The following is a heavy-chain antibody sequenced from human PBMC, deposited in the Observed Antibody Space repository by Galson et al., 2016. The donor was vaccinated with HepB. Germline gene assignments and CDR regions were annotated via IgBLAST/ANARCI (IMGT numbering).Heavy chain of an antibody. D-gene: IGHD3-3*02. V-gene: IGHV1-46*01. Sequence: SVKVSCKASGYSFTSHHIHWVRQAPGQGLEWMGIINPSGGSTGYAQKFQGRVTMTRDTSTSTVYMEVSSLRSEDTAVYYCARASRPTIFGVAAYQHYYYMDGWGKGTTVTVSS. CDR2: INPSGGST. CDR3: ARASRPTIFGVAAYQHYYYMDG. J-gene: IGHJ6*03. CDR1: GYSFTSHH.